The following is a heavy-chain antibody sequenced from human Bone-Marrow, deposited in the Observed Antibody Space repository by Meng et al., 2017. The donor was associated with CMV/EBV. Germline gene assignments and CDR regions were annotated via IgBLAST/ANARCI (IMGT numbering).Heavy chain of an antibody. D-gene: IGHD2-21*01. CDR1: GYTFIHYY. Sequence: ASVKVSCKASGYTFIHYYIHWVRQAPGQGLEWMGVINPNIGVTYYSQKFQGRVTMTRDTSTATVYMDLSSLRSEDTAVYYCARSVVVVIAIGGPKIGDFDYWGQGTLVTVSS. J-gene: IGHJ4*02. CDR2: INPNIGVT. CDR3: ARSVVVVIAIGGPKIGDFDY. V-gene: IGHV1-46*01.